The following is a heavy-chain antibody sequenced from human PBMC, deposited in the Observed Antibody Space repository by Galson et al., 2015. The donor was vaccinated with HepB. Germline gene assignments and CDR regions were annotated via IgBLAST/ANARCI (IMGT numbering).Heavy chain of an antibody. CDR2: IDPDGSA. CDR3: ASDFLHYGLDL. V-gene: IGHV3-66*01. J-gene: IGHJ6*02. D-gene: IGHD3-3*01. Sequence: SLRLSCAASGITVSGTYLHWVRQPPGRGLEGVAAIDPDGSAYYSGSVKGRFTVSRDDSKNTLFLQMNNLRAEDTAVYYCASDFLHYGLDLWGQGSTVTVSS. CDR1: GITVSGTY.